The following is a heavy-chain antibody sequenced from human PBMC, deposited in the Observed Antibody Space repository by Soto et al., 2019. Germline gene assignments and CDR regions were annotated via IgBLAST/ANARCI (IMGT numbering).Heavy chain of an antibody. CDR2: INAGNGNT. V-gene: IGHV1-3*01. CDR1: GYTFSNFA. D-gene: IGHD3-3*01. J-gene: IGHJ4*02. Sequence: ASVKVSCKASGYTFSNFAMHWVRQAPGQRLEWMGWINAGNGNTKYSQKFQGRVTITRDTSASTAYMELSSLRSEDTAVYYCARDQGEWPYYWSQGTLVTVSS. CDR3: ARDQGEWPYY.